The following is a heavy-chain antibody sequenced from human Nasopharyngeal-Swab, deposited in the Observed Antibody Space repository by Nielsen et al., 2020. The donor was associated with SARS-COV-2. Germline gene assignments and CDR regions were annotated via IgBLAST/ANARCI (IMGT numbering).Heavy chain of an antibody. V-gene: IGHV3-30*18. CDR1: GFTFSSYG. CDR2: ISYDGSNK. J-gene: IGHJ4*02. CDR3: AKDYGDSSGHYQYYFDY. Sequence: GGSLRLSCAASGFTFSSYGMHWVRQAPGKGLEWVALISYDGSNKYYADSVKGRFTISRDNSKNTLHLQMNSLRAEDTAVYYCAKDYGDSSGHYQYYFDYWGQGTLVTVSS. D-gene: IGHD3-22*01.